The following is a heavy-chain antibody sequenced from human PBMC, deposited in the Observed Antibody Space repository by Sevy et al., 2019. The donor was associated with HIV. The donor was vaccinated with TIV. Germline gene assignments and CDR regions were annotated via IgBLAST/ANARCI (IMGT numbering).Heavy chain of an antibody. CDR2: IYYSGNT. CDR3: AATPMVRGIISWFDP. CDR1: GGSISRSSYY. Sequence: SETLSLTCSVSGGSISRSSYYWGWIRQPPGKGLEWIGSIYYSGNTYYNPFLKSQVTMSVDTSKNQFSLKVTSVTAADTAVYFCAATPMVRGIISWFDPWGQGTLVTVSS. J-gene: IGHJ5*02. D-gene: IGHD3-10*01. V-gene: IGHV4-39*01.